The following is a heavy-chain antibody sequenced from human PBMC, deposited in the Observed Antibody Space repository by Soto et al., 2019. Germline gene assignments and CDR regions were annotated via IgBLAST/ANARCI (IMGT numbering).Heavy chain of an antibody. V-gene: IGHV1-18*01. CDR3: ARTLEAHPYYYYGMDV. CDR1: GYTFSSYG. CDR2: ISAYNGNT. Sequence: GASLKVSCKASGYTFSSYGISWVRQAPGQGLEWMGWISAYNGNTNYAQKFQGRVIMTTDTSTSTAYMELRSLRSEDTAVYYCARTLEAHPYYYYGMDVWGQGTTVTVSS. J-gene: IGHJ6*02.